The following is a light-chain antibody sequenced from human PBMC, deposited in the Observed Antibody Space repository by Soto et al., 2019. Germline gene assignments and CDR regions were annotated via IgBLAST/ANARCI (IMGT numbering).Light chain of an antibody. Sequence: QSALTQPASVPGSPGQSITVSCTGTSSDIGSYNYVSWYQQHPGKVPKLIIYEVTNRPSGVSNRFSGSKSGNTASLTISGLQAEDAADYYCASFTTTSTRVFGTGTKVTVL. CDR3: ASFTTTSTRV. CDR2: EVT. V-gene: IGLV2-14*01. J-gene: IGLJ1*01. CDR1: SSDIGSYNY.